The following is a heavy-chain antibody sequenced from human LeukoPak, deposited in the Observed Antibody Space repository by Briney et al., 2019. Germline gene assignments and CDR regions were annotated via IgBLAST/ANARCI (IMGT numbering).Heavy chain of an antibody. J-gene: IGHJ3*02. CDR2: ISAYNGNT. V-gene: IGHV1-18*01. D-gene: IGHD3-22*01. CDR3: ARASSYYYDSSGYYSVLDAFDI. CDR1: GYTFTSYG. Sequence: ASVKVSCKASGYTFTSYGISWVRQAPGQGLEWMGWISAYNGNTNYAQKLQGRVTMTTDTSTSTAYMELRSLRSDDTAVYYCARASSYYYDSSGYYSVLDAFDIWGQGTMVTVSS.